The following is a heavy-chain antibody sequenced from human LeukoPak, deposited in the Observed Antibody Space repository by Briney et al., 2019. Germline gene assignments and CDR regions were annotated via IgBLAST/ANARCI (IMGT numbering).Heavy chain of an antibody. CDR3: ARVGIVIVPAQPYYGMDV. J-gene: IGHJ6*02. V-gene: IGHV3-20*04. D-gene: IGHD2-2*01. Sequence: GGSLRLSCAASGFTFDDYEMSWVRQAPGKGLEWVSGINWNGGSTGYADSVKGRFTISRDNAKNSLYLQMNSLRAEDTAVYYCARVGIVIVPAQPYYGMDVSGQGTTVTVSS. CDR2: INWNGGST. CDR1: GFTFDDYE.